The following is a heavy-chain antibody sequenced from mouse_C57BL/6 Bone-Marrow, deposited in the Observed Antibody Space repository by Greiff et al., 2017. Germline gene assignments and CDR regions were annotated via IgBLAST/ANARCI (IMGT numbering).Heavy chain of an antibody. D-gene: IGHD1-1*01. Sequence: EVQVVESGGGLVKPGGSLKLSCAASGFTFSDYGMHWVRQAPEKGLEWVAYISSGSSTIYYADTVKGRVTISRDNAKNTLFLHMTSLRSEDTAMYYCAMPYYGSSHWYFDVWGTGTTVTVSS. V-gene: IGHV5-17*01. J-gene: IGHJ1*03. CDR1: GFTFSDYG. CDR2: ISSGSSTI. CDR3: AMPYYGSSHWYFDV.